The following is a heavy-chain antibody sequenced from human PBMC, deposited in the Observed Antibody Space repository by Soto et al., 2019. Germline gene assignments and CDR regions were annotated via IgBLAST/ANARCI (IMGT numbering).Heavy chain of an antibody. D-gene: IGHD1-26*01. J-gene: IGHJ2*01. CDR2: ISGSSSNI. Sequence: EVQLVESGGGLVQPGGSLRLSCAASGFSFSNYAMDWVRQAPGTGLEWVSYISGSSSNIRYADSVKGRFTISRDNAKSSVYLQMNSLRADDKAVYYCARDPSRGSDWARYLDLWGRGTLVTVSS. CDR1: GFSFSNYA. CDR3: ARDPSRGSDWARYLDL. V-gene: IGHV3-48*01.